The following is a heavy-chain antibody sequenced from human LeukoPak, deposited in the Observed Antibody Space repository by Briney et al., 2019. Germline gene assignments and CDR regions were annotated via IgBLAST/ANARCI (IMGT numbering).Heavy chain of an antibody. J-gene: IGHJ4*02. CDR2: IRSKAYGGTI. V-gene: IGHV3-49*04. CDR3: MSDLDY. CDR1: GFTFGDYA. Sequence: PGGSLRLSCTASGFTFGDYAMTWVRQAPGKGLEWVGFIRSKAYGGTIEYAASVKGRFTISRDDSKSSAYLQMNSLKTEDTAVYYCMSDLDYWGQGTLVTVSS.